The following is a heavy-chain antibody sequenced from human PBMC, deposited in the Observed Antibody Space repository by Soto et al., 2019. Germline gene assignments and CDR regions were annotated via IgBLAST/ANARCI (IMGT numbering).Heavy chain of an antibody. CDR2: IIPIFGTE. CDR1: GGTFSSHS. CDR3: STSVYCSTTRCYYYYGLDV. Sequence: QVQLVQSGAVVQKPGSSVKVSCKVSGGTFSSHSINWVRQAPGQGPEWMGGIIPIFGTENYAQKFQGRVTITADESTSTAYMELSSLTSEDTALYYCSTSVYCSTTRCYYYYGLDVWGQGTTVIVSS. V-gene: IGHV1-69*01. D-gene: IGHD2-2*01. J-gene: IGHJ6*02.